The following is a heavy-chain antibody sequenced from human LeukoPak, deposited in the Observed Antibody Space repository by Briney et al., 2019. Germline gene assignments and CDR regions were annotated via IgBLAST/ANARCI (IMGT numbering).Heavy chain of an antibody. CDR2: INHSGST. Sequence: SETLSLTCAVYGGSFSGYYWSWIRQPPGKGLEWIGEINHSGSTNYNPSLKSRATISVDTSKNQFSLKLSSVTAADTAVYYCARHGVGPAVTTLFYSYFQHWGQGTLVTVSS. CDR1: GGSFSGYY. J-gene: IGHJ1*01. CDR3: ARHGVGPAVTTLFYSYFQH. D-gene: IGHD4-17*01. V-gene: IGHV4-34*01.